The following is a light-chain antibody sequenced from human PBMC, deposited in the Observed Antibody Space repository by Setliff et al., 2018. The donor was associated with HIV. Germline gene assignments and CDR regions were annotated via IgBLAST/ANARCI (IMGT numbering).Light chain of an antibody. J-gene: IGLJ1*01. CDR2: EVS. CDR3: SSYAITNTLP. CDR1: SSDVGGYNY. V-gene: IGLV2-14*01. Sequence: QSALTQPASVSGSPGQSITISCTGTSSDVGGYNYVSWYQQHPGKAPKLMIYEVSNRPSGVSNRFSGSKSGNTASLTISGLQAEDEADYYCSSYAITNTLPFGTGTKSPS.